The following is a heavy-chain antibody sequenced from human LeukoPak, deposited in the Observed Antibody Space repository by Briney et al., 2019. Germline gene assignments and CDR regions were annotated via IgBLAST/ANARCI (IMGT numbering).Heavy chain of an antibody. J-gene: IGHJ4*02. CDR1: GFTFSSYE. CDR3: PRDSLGDKWELLAFDY. CDR2: ISSSGSTI. D-gene: IGHD1-26*01. Sequence: GGSLRLSCAASGFTFSSYEMNWVRQAPGKGLEWVSYISSSGSTIYYADSVKGRFTISRDNAKNSLYLQMNSLRAEDTAVYYCPRDSLGDKWELLAFDYWGQGTLVTVSS. V-gene: IGHV3-48*03.